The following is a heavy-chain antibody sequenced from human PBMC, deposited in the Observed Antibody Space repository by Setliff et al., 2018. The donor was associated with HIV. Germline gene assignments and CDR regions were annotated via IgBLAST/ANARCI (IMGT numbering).Heavy chain of an antibody. CDR1: GYNFVGYG. CDR2: INTYNGNT. V-gene: IGHV1-18*01. Sequence: ASVKVSCKFSGYNFVGYGINWLRQAPGQGLEWMGWINTYNGNTKYGQKFQGSVTMTTDTSTSTVYMELRNLRSDDTAVYFCARGGPARVALLYWFDPWGQGTLVTVSS. D-gene: IGHD2-21*01. CDR3: ARGGPARVALLYWFDP. J-gene: IGHJ5*02.